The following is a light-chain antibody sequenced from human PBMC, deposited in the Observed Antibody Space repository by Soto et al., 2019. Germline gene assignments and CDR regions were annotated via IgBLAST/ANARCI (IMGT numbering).Light chain of an antibody. V-gene: IGKV3-20*01. CDR1: QSDSSSY. J-gene: IGKJ5*01. Sequence: EIVLTQSPCTLSLSPGARATLSCRASQSDSSSYLAWYQQKPGQAPRLLIYGASSRATGIPDRFSGSGSGTDFTLTISRLEPEDFAVYYCQQTGITFGQGTRLEIK. CDR2: GAS. CDR3: QQTGIT.